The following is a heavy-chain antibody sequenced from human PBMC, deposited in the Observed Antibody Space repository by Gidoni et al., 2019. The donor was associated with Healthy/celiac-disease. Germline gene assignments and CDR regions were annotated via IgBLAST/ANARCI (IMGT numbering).Heavy chain of an antibody. J-gene: IGHJ4*02. CDR1: GGSFSGYY. D-gene: IGHD3-22*01. V-gene: IGHV4-34*01. CDR2: INHSGST. Sequence: QAQLQQWGAGLLKPSETLSLTCAVSGGSFSGYYWSWIRQPPGKGLEWIGEINHSGSTNYNPSLKSRVTISVDTSKNQFSLKLSSVTAADTAVYYCARLKIPVVDYYDSSGSPEGWGQGTLVTVSS. CDR3: ARLKIPVVDYYDSSGSPEG.